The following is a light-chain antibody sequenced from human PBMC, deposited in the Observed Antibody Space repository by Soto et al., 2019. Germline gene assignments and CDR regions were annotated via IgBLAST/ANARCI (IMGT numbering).Light chain of an antibody. V-gene: IGLV2-11*01. CDR1: SSDVGGHSY. Sequence: QSVLTQPRSVSGSPRQSVAISCTGTSSDVGGHSYVSWYQHHPGKAPKLMIYDFTKRPSGVPDRLSGSKSGNTASLTISGLQAEDEGDYYCCSYAGSYVVFGGGTKLTVL. J-gene: IGLJ2*01. CDR3: CSYAGSYVV. CDR2: DFT.